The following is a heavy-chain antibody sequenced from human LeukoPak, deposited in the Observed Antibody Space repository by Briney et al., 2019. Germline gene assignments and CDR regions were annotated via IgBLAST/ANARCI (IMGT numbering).Heavy chain of an antibody. CDR2: TRSKEYSGTT. CDR3: TRERGRYSTRWHNDAFDL. Sequence: GGSLRLSCTTSGFTFGDYAMNWFRQAPGKGPEWVGFTRSKEYSGTTEYAASVKGRFTISRDDSKSIAYLQMNSLKTEDTAVYYCTRERGRYSTRWHNDAFDLWGQGTMVTVSS. V-gene: IGHV3-49*03. D-gene: IGHD6-13*01. J-gene: IGHJ3*01. CDR1: GFTFGDYA.